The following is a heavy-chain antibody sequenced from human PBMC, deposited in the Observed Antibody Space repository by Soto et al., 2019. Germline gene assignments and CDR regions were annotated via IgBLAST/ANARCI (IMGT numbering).Heavy chain of an antibody. CDR3: ARSSYYGPGNYIDYGMDV. V-gene: IGHV1-45*02. CDR2: ITPFNDET. J-gene: IGHJ6*02. CDR1: GYTFAYRY. D-gene: IGHD3-10*01. Sequence: QMQLVQSGAEVKKTGSSVKVSCKASGYTFAYRYLHWVRQAPGQALEWMGWITPFNDETYYAQKFQDRVTITRDKSMSTAYMELSSLGSEDTATYYCARSSYYGPGNYIDYGMDVWGQGTTVTVSS.